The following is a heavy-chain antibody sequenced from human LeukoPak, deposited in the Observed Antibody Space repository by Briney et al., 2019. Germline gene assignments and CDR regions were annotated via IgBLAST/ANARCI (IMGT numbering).Heavy chain of an antibody. Sequence: WIRQPPGKGLEWVGRIKGTDVGGATDYAAPVKGRFIISKDDSKRTLYLQMNSLSPEDTAVYYCTTVTHFNLGGQGALVTVSS. D-gene: IGHD3-3*02. CDR3: TTVTHFNL. CDR2: IKGTDVGGAT. J-gene: IGHJ1*01. V-gene: IGHV3-15*01.